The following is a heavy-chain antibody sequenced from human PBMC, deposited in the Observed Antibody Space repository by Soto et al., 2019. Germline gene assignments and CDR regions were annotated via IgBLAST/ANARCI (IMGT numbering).Heavy chain of an antibody. Sequence: GESLKISCKFSGYSFTSYWIGWVRQMPGKGLEWMGIIYPGDSDTRYSPSFQGQVTISADKSISTAYLQWSSLKASDTAMYYCARTLYYYDSSGYYSTVGAFDIWGQGTMVTVSS. J-gene: IGHJ3*02. D-gene: IGHD3-22*01. CDR3: ARTLYYYDSSGYYSTVGAFDI. CDR2: IYPGDSDT. V-gene: IGHV5-51*01. CDR1: GYSFTSYW.